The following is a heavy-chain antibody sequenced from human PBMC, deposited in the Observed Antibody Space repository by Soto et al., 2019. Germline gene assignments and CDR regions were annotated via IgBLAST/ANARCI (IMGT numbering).Heavy chain of an antibody. D-gene: IGHD6-25*01. Sequence: YGSALLRQVPGKGLEWMGVIYPAASDARYSPSFQGQVTISVDNAKNSLYLRVNSLRDEDTAVYYCARDEMSGGNIVYWGQGSVVSVSS. CDR1: YG. V-gene: IGHV5-51*01. CDR3: ARDEMSGGNIVY. CDR2: IYPAASDA. J-gene: IGHJ4*02.